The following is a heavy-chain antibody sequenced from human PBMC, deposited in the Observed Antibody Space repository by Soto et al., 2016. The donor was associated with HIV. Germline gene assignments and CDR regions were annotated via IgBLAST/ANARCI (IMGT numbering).Heavy chain of an antibody. V-gene: IGHV3-23*01. CDR3: AKDSSTKTNDYDYLDS. CDR1: GFTFSGAA. CDR2: ISISGDRT. D-gene: IGHD4-17*01. Sequence: EVKLLESGGHLVQPGGSLRLSCTVSGFTFSGAAMSWVRQAPGKGLEWVSAISISGDRTYYIQSVEGRFTVSRDNSKNTVSLEMNDLRVDDTAIYFCAKDSSTKTNDYDYLDSWGQGALVTVSS. J-gene: IGHJ4*02.